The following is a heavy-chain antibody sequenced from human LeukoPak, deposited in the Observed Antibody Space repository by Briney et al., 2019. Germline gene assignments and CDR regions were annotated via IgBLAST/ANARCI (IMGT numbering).Heavy chain of an antibody. CDR3: AGGRLVATSKAVAIDY. CDR1: GFTFSNSW. V-gene: IGHV3-74*01. J-gene: IGHJ4*02. Sequence: GGSLRLSCAASGFTFSNSWLHWVRQAPGKGLVWVSRINERGSSTSYADSVKGRFTISRDNAKNTLYLQMNNLRADDTAVYYCAGGRLVATSKAVAIDYWGQGTLVTVSS. D-gene: IGHD5-12*01. CDR2: INERGSST.